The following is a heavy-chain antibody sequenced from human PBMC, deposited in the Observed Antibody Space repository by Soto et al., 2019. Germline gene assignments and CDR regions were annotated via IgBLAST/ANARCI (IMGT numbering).Heavy chain of an antibody. D-gene: IGHD4-17*01. J-gene: IGHJ4*02. CDR3: ARPTVTTVTTWFDY. Sequence: GGSLRLSCAASGFTFSSYAMHWVRQAPGKGLEWVAVISYDGSNKYYADSVKGRFTISRDNSKNTLYLQMNSLRAEDTAVYYCARPTVTTVTTWFDYWGQGTLVTVSS. CDR1: GFTFSSYA. V-gene: IGHV3-30-3*01. CDR2: ISYDGSNK.